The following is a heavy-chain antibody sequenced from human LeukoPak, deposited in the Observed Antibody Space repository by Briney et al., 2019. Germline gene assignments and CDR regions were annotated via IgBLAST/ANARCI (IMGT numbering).Heavy chain of an antibody. Sequence: GGSLRLSCAASGFTYSTYAMTWVRQAPGKGLEWVSSISGTGSSTYYADSVKGRFTISRDNSNSTLYLQMSSLRAEDTAVYYFAKVAYDFVWGTYRPPFDYWGQGTLVTVSS. CDR2: ISGTGSST. CDR1: GFTYSTYA. CDR3: AKVAYDFVWGTYRPPFDY. V-gene: IGHV3-23*01. D-gene: IGHD3-16*02. J-gene: IGHJ4*02.